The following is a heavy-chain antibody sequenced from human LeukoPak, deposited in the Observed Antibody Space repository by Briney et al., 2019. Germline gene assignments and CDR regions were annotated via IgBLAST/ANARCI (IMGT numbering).Heavy chain of an antibody. V-gene: IGHV3-11*01. CDR2: INPGGSNT. CDR3: AKAHTTGYYYGMDV. D-gene: IGHD1-1*01. J-gene: IGHJ6*02. Sequence: GWSLRLSCAASGFTFSDYYLSWIRQAPGKGLEWVSYINPGGSNTYYADSVKGRFTISRDNAKHSVYLQMNSLKADDTAVYYCAKAHTTGYYYGMDVWGQGTTVTVSS. CDR1: GFTFSDYY.